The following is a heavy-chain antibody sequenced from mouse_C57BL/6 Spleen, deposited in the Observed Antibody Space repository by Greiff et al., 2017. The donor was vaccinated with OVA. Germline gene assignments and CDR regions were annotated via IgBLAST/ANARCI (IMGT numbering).Heavy chain of an antibody. CDR2: ISRGSSTI. CDR1: GFTFSDYG. V-gene: IGHV5-17*01. J-gene: IGHJ1*03. Sequence: EVQLVESGGGLVKPGGSLKLSCAASGFTFSDYGMHWVRQAPEKGLEWVAYISRGSSTIYYADTVKGRFTISRDNAKNTLFLQMTSLRSEGTAMYYCARTAGGYFDVWGTGTTVTVSS. CDR3: ARTAGGYFDV.